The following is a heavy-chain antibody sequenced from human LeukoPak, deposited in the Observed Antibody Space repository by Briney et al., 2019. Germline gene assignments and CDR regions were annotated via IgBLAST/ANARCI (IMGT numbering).Heavy chain of an antibody. D-gene: IGHD2-15*01. CDR2: ISYDGSNK. J-gene: IGHJ4*02. CDR3: AREADCSGGSCYSGFDY. CDR1: GFTFSSYA. V-gene: IGHV3-30-3*01. Sequence: GGSLRLSCAASGFTFSSYAMHWVRQAPGKGLEWVAFISYDGSNKYYADSVKGRFTIPRDNSKNTLYLQMNSLRAEDTAVYYCAREADCSGGSCYSGFDYWGQGILVIVSS.